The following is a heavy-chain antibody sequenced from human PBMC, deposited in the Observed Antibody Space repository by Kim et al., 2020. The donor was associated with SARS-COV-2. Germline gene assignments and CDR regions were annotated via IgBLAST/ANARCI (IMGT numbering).Heavy chain of an antibody. J-gene: IGHJ6*03. CDR1: GFTFSSYE. V-gene: IGHV3-48*03. Sequence: GGSLRLSCAASGFTFSSYEMNWVRQAPGKGLEWVSYISSSGSTIYYADSVKGRFTISRDNAKNSLYLQMNSLRAEDTAVYYCASLRPYGSGSYRWYYYYYYMDVWGKGTTVTVSS. D-gene: IGHD3-10*01. CDR3: ASLRPYGSGSYRWYYYYYYMDV. CDR2: ISSSGSTI.